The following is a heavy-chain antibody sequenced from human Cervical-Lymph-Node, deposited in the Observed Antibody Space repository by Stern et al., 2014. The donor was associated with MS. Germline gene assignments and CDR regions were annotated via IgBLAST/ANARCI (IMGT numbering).Heavy chain of an antibody. Sequence: EVQLVESGGGLVKPGRSLRLSCTASGFTFGDYAMSWFRQAPGKGLEWVGFIRSKAYGRTTEYAESVKGRFTISRDDSKSIAYLQMNSLKTEDTAVYYCTTSIFGVVALGWFDPWGQGTLVTVSS. D-gene: IGHD3-3*01. CDR2: IRSKAYGRTT. J-gene: IGHJ5*02. V-gene: IGHV3-49*05. CDR3: TTSIFGVVALGWFDP. CDR1: GFTFGDYA.